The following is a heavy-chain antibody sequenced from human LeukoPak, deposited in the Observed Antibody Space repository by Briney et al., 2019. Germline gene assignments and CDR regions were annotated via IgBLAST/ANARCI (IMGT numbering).Heavy chain of an antibody. CDR2: INPNSGGT. V-gene: IGHV1-2*02. D-gene: IGHD1-26*01. Sequence: ASVKVSCKASGYTFTGYYMHWVRQAPGQGLEWMGWINPNSGGTNYAQKFQGRVTMTRDTSISTAYMELSKLRSDDTAVYYCARFARYSGSYAAFDIWGQGTMVTVSS. CDR1: GYTFTGYY. J-gene: IGHJ3*02. CDR3: ARFARYSGSYAAFDI.